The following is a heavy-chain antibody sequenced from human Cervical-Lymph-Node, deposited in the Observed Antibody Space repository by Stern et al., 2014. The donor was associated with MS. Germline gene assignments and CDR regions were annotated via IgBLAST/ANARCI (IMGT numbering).Heavy chain of an antibody. V-gene: IGHV3-30*18. J-gene: IGHJ4*02. Sequence: VQLEESGGGVVQPGRSLRLSCAASGFTFSNYGMHWVRQAPGKGLAGVAVVSYDGSVKYYADSVKGRFPISRDNTKDTLSLQMDSLRVEDTAMYYCAKETSGAGHTYITHDYWSQGTLVTVSS. D-gene: IGHD6-19*01. CDR2: VSYDGSVK. CDR3: AKETSGAGHTYITHDY. CDR1: GFTFSNYG.